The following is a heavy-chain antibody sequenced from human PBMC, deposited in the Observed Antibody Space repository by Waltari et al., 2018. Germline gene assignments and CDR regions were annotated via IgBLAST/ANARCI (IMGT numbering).Heavy chain of an antibody. V-gene: IGHV1-2*02. CDR1: GYTFTGYY. CDR3: ARSCGGDCYDYNWFDP. Sequence: QVQLVQSGAEVKKPGASVKVSCKASGYTFTGYYMHWVRQAPGQGLEWMGWINPNSGGTNYAQKFQGRVTMTRDTSISTAYMELSRLRSDDTAVYYCARSCGGDCYDYNWFDPWGQGTLVTVSS. J-gene: IGHJ5*02. D-gene: IGHD2-21*01. CDR2: INPNSGGT.